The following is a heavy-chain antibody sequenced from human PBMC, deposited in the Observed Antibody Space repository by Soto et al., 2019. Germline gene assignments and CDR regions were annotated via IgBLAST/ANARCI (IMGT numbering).Heavy chain of an antibody. J-gene: IGHJ6*02. CDR1: GYTFNRYG. CDR2: ISGYNGDT. CDR3: AKNGQPPYYYYGMDV. D-gene: IGHD2-8*01. Sequence: QGQLVQSGAEVKKPGASVKVSCKASGYTFNRYGISWVRQAPGQGLEWMGWISGYNGDTNYAQKFQGRVTMTIYTFTSTVYMEMRSLTSDDTAVYYCAKNGQPPYYYYGMDVWGQGTTVTVSS. V-gene: IGHV1-18*01.